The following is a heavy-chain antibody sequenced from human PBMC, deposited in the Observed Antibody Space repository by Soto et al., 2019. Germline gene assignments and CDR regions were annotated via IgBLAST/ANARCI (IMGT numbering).Heavy chain of an antibody. CDR3: ARGLGDSSGYYIHYYYGMDV. J-gene: IGHJ6*02. CDR1: GYTFTRYD. V-gene: IGHV1-8*01. Sequence: ASVKVSCKASGYTFTRYDINWVRQATGQGLEWMGWMNPNSGNTGYAQKFQGRVTMTRNTSISTAYMELSSLRSEDTAVYYCARGLGDSSGYYIHYYYGMDVWGQGTTVTVSS. D-gene: IGHD3-22*01. CDR2: MNPNSGNT.